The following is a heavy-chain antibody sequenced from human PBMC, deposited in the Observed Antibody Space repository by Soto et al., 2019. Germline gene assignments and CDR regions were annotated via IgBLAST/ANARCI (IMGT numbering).Heavy chain of an antibody. D-gene: IGHD2-15*01. J-gene: IGHJ4*02. Sequence: QVQLVQPGAEVTKPGASVKVSCKASGYTFTGYYMHWVRQAPGQGLEWMGWINPNSGGTNYAQKFQGWVTMTRDASISTAYMELSRLRSDDTAVYYCARDYCSGGSCYSVGFDYWGQGTLVTVSS. V-gene: IGHV1-2*04. CDR1: GYTFTGYY. CDR3: ARDYCSGGSCYSVGFDY. CDR2: INPNSGGT.